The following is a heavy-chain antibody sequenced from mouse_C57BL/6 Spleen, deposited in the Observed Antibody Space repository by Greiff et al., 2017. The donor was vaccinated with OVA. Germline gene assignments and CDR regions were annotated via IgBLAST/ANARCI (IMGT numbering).Heavy chain of an antibody. CDR2: IDPETGGT. CDR1: GYTFTDYE. Sequence: VQGVESGAELVRPGASVTLSCKASGYTFTDYEMHWVKQTPVHGLEWIGAIDPETGGTAYNQKFKGKAILTADKSSSTAYMELRSLTSEDSAVYYCTRGNYVWWGQGTPLTVSS. V-gene: IGHV1-15*01. D-gene: IGHD2-1*01. J-gene: IGHJ2*01. CDR3: TRGNYVW.